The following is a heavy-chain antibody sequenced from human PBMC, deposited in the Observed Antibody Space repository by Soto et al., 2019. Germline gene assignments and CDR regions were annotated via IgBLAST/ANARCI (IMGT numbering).Heavy chain of an antibody. J-gene: IGHJ4*02. CDR1: GYSFTTYG. CDR2: ISGYNVNT. D-gene: IGHD3-22*01. Sequence: QIQLVQSGTEVKRSGASVKVSCKTSGYSFTTYGLSWVRQAPGRGLEWLGWISGYNVNTNYAQKFQGTVILTTDTPTTTGYMEIKSLSSDYTAVYYCVRDTYYYHSSGPAPFEYWGQGTQVTVSS. CDR3: VRDTYYYHSSGPAPFEY. V-gene: IGHV1-18*01.